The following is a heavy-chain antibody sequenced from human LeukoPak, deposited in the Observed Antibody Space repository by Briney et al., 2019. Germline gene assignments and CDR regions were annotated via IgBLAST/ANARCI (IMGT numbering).Heavy chain of an antibody. Sequence: PGRSLRLSCAASGFTFSSYAMHWVRQAPGKGLEWVAVISYDGSNKYYADSVKGRFTISRDNSKNTLYLQMNSLRAEDTAVYYCARGTDFIAAAGDNWFDPWGQGTPVTVSS. J-gene: IGHJ5*02. CDR1: GFTFSSYA. D-gene: IGHD6-13*01. V-gene: IGHV3-30-3*01. CDR2: ISYDGSNK. CDR3: ARGTDFIAAAGDNWFDP.